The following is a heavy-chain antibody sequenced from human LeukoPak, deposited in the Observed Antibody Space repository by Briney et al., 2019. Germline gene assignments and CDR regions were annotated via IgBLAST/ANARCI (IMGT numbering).Heavy chain of an antibody. Sequence: PSETLSLTCTVSGDSINDYYWGWIRQPPGQGLEWIGYIYFSGTTKYNPSLESRVTISVDTSKNQFSLKLSSVTAADTAVYYCARRRAEGGSNGHYNWFDPWGQGILVTVSS. V-gene: IGHV4-59*08. CDR2: IYFSGTT. D-gene: IGHD6-13*01. CDR1: GDSINDYY. CDR3: ARRRAEGGSNGHYNWFDP. J-gene: IGHJ5*02.